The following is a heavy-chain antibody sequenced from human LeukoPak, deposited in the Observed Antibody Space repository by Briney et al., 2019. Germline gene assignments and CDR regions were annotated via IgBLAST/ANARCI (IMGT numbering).Heavy chain of an antibody. Sequence: GGSLRLSCAASGFTFSSYAMHWVRQAPGKGPEWVAVISYDGSNKYYADSVKGRFTISRDNSKNTLYLQMSSLRAEDTAVYYCARDPYYYDSSGYDYWGQGTLVTVSS. V-gene: IGHV3-30-3*01. CDR2: ISYDGSNK. D-gene: IGHD3-22*01. CDR1: GFTFSSYA. J-gene: IGHJ4*02. CDR3: ARDPYYYDSSGYDY.